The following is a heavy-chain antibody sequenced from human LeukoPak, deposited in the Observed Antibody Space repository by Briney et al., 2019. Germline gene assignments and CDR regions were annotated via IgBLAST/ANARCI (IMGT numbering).Heavy chain of an antibody. Sequence: SETLSLTCAVFGGSISSGGYSWSWIRQPPGKGLEWIGYIYHSGSTYYNPSLKSRVTISVDRSKNQFSLKLSSVTAADTAVYYCARAPYDILTGYYSWFDPWGQGTLVTVSS. V-gene: IGHV4-30-2*01. CDR2: IYHSGST. CDR3: ARAPYDILTGYYSWFDP. D-gene: IGHD3-9*01. CDR1: GGSISSGGYS. J-gene: IGHJ5*02.